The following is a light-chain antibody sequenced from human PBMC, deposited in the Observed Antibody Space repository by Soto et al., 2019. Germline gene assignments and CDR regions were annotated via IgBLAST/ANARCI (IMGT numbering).Light chain of an antibody. V-gene: IGLV2-18*01. CDR3: SLYTSSSTPVV. CDR2: EVS. CDR1: SSDVGSYNR. J-gene: IGLJ2*01. Sequence: QSALTQPPSVSGSPGQSVTISCTGTSSDVGSYNRVSWYQQPPGTAPKLMIYEVSNRPSGVPDRFSGSKSGNTASLTISGLQAEGEADYYCSLYTSSSTPVVFGGGTKLTVL.